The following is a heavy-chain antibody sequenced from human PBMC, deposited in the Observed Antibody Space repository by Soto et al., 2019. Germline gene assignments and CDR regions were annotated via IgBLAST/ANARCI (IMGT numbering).Heavy chain of an antibody. CDR2: INAGNSDT. D-gene: IGHD6-19*01. Sequence: ASVKVSCKASGYTFTSYAMHWVRQAPGQRLEWMGWINAGNSDTTYPQKLQGRVTMTTDTSTSTAYMELRSLRSDDTAVYYCAREGSAPYYYYGMDVWGQGTTVTVSS. J-gene: IGHJ6*02. CDR3: AREGSAPYYYYGMDV. V-gene: IGHV1-3*01. CDR1: GYTFTSYA.